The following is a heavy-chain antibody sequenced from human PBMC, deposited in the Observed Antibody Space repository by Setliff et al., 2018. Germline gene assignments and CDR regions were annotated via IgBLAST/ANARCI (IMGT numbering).Heavy chain of an antibody. CDR1: GYSFTSYG. D-gene: IGHD3-10*01. CDR3: ARVVYYGTGSSISDGMDV. V-gene: IGHV1-18*01. CDR2: ISAYNDNK. J-gene: IGHJ6*02. Sequence: ASVKVSCKASGYSFTSYGIRWVRQAPGQGLEWMGWISAYNDNKNYAQKFQGRVTMTTDTSTNTVLLELRSLRADDTAMFYCARVVYYGTGSSISDGMDVWGQGTAVTVSS.